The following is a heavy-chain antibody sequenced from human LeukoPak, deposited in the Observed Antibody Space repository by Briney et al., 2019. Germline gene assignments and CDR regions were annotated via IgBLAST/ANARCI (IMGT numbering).Heavy chain of an antibody. CDR1: GITLSNYG. J-gene: IGHJ4*02. CDR3: ATQIDYDFWSGYYGY. Sequence: GGPLRLSCAVSGITLSNYGMSWFRQAPGKGLEWVAGISDSGGRTNYADSVKGRFTISRDNSKNTLYLQMNSLRAEDTAVYYCATQIDYDFWSGYYGYWGQGTLVTVSS. V-gene: IGHV3-23*01. D-gene: IGHD3-3*01. CDR2: ISDSGGRT.